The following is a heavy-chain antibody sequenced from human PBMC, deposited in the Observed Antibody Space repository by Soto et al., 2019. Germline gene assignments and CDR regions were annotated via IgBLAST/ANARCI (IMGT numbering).Heavy chain of an antibody. J-gene: IGHJ4*02. CDR2: ISGSGGST. D-gene: IGHD6-13*01. Sequence: LRLSCAASGFTFSSYAMSWVRQAPGKGLEWVSAISGSGGSTYYADSVKGRFTISRDNSKNTLYLQMNSLRAEDTAVYYCANEYSNLLNFDYWGQGTLVTVSS. CDR3: ANEYSNLLNFDY. V-gene: IGHV3-23*01. CDR1: GFTFSSYA.